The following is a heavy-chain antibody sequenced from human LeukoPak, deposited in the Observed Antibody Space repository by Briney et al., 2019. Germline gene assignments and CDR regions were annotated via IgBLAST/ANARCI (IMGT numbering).Heavy chain of an antibody. CDR3: ARARWVSGCYYFDY. Sequence: GGSLRLSCAASGFMFNNYWMSWVRQAPGKGLEWVANIKQDGSEIYYVESVKGRFTISRDNAKNSLYVQMNSLRAEDTAVYYCARARWVSGCYYFDYWGQGTLVTASS. CDR1: GFMFNNYW. CDR2: IKQDGSEI. V-gene: IGHV3-7*01. J-gene: IGHJ4*02. D-gene: IGHD6-19*01.